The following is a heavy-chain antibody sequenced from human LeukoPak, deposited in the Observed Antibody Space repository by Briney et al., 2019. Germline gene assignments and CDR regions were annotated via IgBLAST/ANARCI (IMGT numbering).Heavy chain of an antibody. CDR2: IKHDGSEK. CDR3: ARDQGTTLTSYSFSL. D-gene: IGHD4-17*01. V-gene: IGHV3-7*01. CDR1: GFTLGTYW. Sequence: GGSLRLSCAASGFTLGTYWMTWVREAPGEGRGWGANIKHDGSEKNYLDSVKGRFTISRDNAKDSLYLQMNTLRVEDTAVYFCARDQGTTLTSYSFSLWGRGTTVTVSS. J-gene: IGHJ3*01.